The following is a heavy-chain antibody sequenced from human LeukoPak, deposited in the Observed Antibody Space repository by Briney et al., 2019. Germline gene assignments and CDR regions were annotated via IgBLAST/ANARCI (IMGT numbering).Heavy chain of an antibody. D-gene: IGHD1-26*01. Sequence: GGSLRLSCAASGFSFSSYEMNWVRQAPGKALGWVSYISSSGSAISYADSVKGRFTISRDNAKSSLYLQMNSLRAEDTAVYYCARDEVGAATPFGDYWGPGILVTVSS. CDR1: GFSFSSYE. CDR2: ISSSGSAI. CDR3: ARDEVGAATPFGDY. J-gene: IGHJ4*02. V-gene: IGHV3-48*03.